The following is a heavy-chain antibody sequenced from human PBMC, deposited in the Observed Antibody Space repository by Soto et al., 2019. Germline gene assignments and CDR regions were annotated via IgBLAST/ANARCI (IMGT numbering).Heavy chain of an antibody. CDR1: GGSFSGYY. J-gene: IGHJ6*02. CDR3: ASDFWSGYSRVYGMDV. V-gene: IGHV4-34*01. CDR2: INHSGST. Sequence: QVQLQQWGAGLLKPSETLSLTCAVYGGSFSGYYWSWIRQPPGKGLEWIGEINHSGSTNYNPSLKSRVTISVDTSKNQFSLKLSSVTAADTAVYSCASDFWSGYSRVYGMDVWGQGTTVTVSS. D-gene: IGHD3-3*01.